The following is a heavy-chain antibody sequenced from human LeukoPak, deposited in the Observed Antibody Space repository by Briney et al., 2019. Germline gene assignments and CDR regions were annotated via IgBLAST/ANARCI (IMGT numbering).Heavy chain of an antibody. Sequence: GGSLRLSCGASGFTFSSSWMSWVRQAPGKGLEWVANINQDGSEKYYVDSVKGRFTITRDNTKNSLHLQMNSLRAEDTAVYYCASSPYWGQGTIVTVSS. J-gene: IGHJ3*01. CDR1: GFTFSSSW. CDR3: ASSPY. CDR2: INQDGSEK. V-gene: IGHV3-7*01.